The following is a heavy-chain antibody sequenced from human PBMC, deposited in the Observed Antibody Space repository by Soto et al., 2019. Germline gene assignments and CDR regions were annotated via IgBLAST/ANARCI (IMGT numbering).Heavy chain of an antibody. CDR2: VIPVLGQA. V-gene: IGHV1-69*01. CDR1: GGIFSSYA. D-gene: IGHD1-26*01. CDR3: ARVGGVGAPPGADY. J-gene: IGHJ4*02. Sequence: SCKASGGIFSSYAISWLRQAPGQGLEWMGAVIPVLGQAYYAQALQDRVTITADESTRTAYMELSSLTSEGTAVYFCARVGGVGAPPGADYWGQGTLVTVSS.